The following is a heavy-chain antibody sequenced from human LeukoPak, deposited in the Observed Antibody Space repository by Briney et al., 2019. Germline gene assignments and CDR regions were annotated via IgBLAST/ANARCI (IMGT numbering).Heavy chain of an antibody. CDR3: ARREGRLGNWFDP. D-gene: IGHD6-19*01. CDR1: GGSISSGGYY. J-gene: IGHJ5*02. CDR2: IYYSGST. V-gene: IGHV4-31*03. Sequence: SQTLSLTCTVSGGSISSGGYYWSWIRQHPGKGLEWIGYIYYSGSTYYNPSLKSRVTISVDTSKNQFSLKLGSVTAADTAVYYCARREGRLGNWFDPWGQGTLVTVSS.